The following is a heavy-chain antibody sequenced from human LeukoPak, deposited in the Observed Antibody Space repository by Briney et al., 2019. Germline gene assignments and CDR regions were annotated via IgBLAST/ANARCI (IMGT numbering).Heavy chain of an antibody. CDR2: IKQDGSET. Sequence: GGSLRLSCAASGFSFIDYWMTWVRQAPGKGLEWVGNIKQDGSETYYVDSVKGRFTISRDNAKNSLYLQMNSLRAEDTAVYYCARGPYRYCSGGSCNNWFDPWGQGTLVTVSS. CDR3: ARGPYRYCSGGSCNNWFDP. D-gene: IGHD2-15*01. CDR1: GFSFIDYW. V-gene: IGHV3-7*01. J-gene: IGHJ5*02.